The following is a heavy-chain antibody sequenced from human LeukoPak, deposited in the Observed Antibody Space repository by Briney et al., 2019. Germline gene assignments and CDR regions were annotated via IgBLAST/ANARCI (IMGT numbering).Heavy chain of an antibody. CDR3: ARDPPHYSSSSGWDYYYYMDV. CDR1: GGSISSGGYY. CDR2: IYHSGST. Sequence: PSETLSLTCTVSGGSISSGGYYWSWIRQPPGKGLEWIGYIYHSGSTYYNPSLKSRVTISVDRSKNQFSLKLSSVTAADTAVYYCARDPPHYSSSSGWDYYYYMDVWGKGTTVTVSS. J-gene: IGHJ6*03. V-gene: IGHV4-30-2*01. D-gene: IGHD6-6*01.